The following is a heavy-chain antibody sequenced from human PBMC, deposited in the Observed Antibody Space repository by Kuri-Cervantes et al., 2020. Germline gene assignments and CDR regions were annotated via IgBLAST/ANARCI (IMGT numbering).Heavy chain of an antibody. CDR2: IFSNDEK. CDR3: ASTRQWLRRFFDY. J-gene: IGHJ4*02. V-gene: IGHV2-26*01. D-gene: IGHD6-19*01. Sequence: SGPTLVKPTETLTLTCTVSGFSLRNARMGVSWIRQPPGKALEWLAHIFSNDEKSYSTSLKSRLTITKDTSKNQVVLTMTNMDPADTATYYCASTRQWLRRFFDYWGQGTLVTVSS. CDR1: GFSLRNARMG.